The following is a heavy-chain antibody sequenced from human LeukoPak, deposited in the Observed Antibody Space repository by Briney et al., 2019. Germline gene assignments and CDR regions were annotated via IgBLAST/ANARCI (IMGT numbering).Heavy chain of an antibody. J-gene: IGHJ4*02. Sequence: GGSLRVSCAASGFTFNSYNMHWVRQAPGKGLEWVSSICSSSSSGDSVRGRFTISSDNAKNSLYLQIHSLRAEDTAVYFWAREGSGYSSIYFDYWGQGTLVTVSS. V-gene: IGHV3-21*01. CDR1: GFTFNSYN. CDR3: AREGSGYSSIYFDY. D-gene: IGHD3-22*01. CDR2: ICSSSS.